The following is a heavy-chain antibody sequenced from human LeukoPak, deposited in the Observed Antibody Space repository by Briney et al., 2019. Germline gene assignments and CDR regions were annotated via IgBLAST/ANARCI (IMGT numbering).Heavy chain of an antibody. CDR1: DFTFSSYW. D-gene: IGHD4-11*01. Sequence: GGSLRLSCAASDFTFSSYWMSWVRQAPGKGLEWVANINQDGNDKYYVDSVKGRFTISRDNAKNSLYLQTNSLRADDTAVYCARQTYSIEFDYWGQGTLVTVSS. V-gene: IGHV3-7*01. CDR2: INQDGNDK. J-gene: IGHJ4*02. CDR3: ARQTYSIEFDY.